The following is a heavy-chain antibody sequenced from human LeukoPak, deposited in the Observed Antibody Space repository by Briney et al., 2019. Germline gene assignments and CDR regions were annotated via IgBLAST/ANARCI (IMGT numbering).Heavy chain of an antibody. V-gene: IGHV1-69*05. CDR2: IIPILGTA. CDR1: GGTFSSYA. D-gene: IGHD5-24*01. J-gene: IGHJ4*02. Sequence: GASVKVSCKASGGTFSSYAISWVRQAPGQGLEWMGGIIPILGTANYAQKFQGRVTITTDESTSTAYMELSSLRSEDTAVYYCARGTVSRDGYRATFDYWGQGTLVTVSS. CDR3: ARGTVSRDGYRATFDY.